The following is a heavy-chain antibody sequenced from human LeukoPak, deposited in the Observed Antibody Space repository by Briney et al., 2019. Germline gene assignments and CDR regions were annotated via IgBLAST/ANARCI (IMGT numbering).Heavy chain of an antibody. V-gene: IGHV3-7*01. J-gene: IGHJ4*02. Sequence: GGSLRLSCAASGFTFSSYWMSWVRQAPGKGLEWVANIKQDGSEKYYVDSVKGRFTISRDNAKNSLYLQMNSLRAEDTAVYYCVRVRWGSGSYYFDYWGQGTLVTVSS. CDR2: IKQDGSEK. CDR3: VRVRWGSGSYYFDY. D-gene: IGHD3-10*01. CDR1: GFTFSSYW.